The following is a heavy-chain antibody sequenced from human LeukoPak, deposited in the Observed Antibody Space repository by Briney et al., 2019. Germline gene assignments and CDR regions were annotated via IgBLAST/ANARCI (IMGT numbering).Heavy chain of an antibody. J-gene: IGHJ4*02. Sequence: GGSLRLSCAASGFTFSSYSMNWVRQAPGKGLEWLSYISSNSGTIYYADSVKGRFTVSRDNAKNSLYLQMNSLSDEDTAVYYCAGHSSGWYPVYWGQGTLVTVSS. V-gene: IGHV3-48*02. D-gene: IGHD6-19*01. CDR3: AGHSSGWYPVY. CDR1: GFTFSSYS. CDR2: ISSNSGTI.